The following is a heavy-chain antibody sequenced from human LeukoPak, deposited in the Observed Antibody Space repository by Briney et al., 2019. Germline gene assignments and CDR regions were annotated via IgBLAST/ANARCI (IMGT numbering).Heavy chain of an antibody. Sequence: SETLSLTCTVSGGSISRYYWSWIRQPPGKGLEWIGYVYYSGSTNYNPSLKSRVTISVDTSKNKFSLKLSSVTAADTAVYFCARLIYDSSTYYYFDYWGQGTLVTVSS. CDR2: VYYSGST. D-gene: IGHD3-22*01. CDR1: GGSISRYY. V-gene: IGHV4-59*08. J-gene: IGHJ4*02. CDR3: ARLIYDSSTYYYFDY.